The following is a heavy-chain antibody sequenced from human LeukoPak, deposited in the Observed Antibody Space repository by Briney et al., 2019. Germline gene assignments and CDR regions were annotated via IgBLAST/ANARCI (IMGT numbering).Heavy chain of an antibody. J-gene: IGHJ4*02. V-gene: IGHV4-4*09. CDR3: VRQFDITGATVFFDY. CDR2: IYASGST. Sequence: SETLSLTCTVSGGSISSYYWSWIRQPPGKGLERIGYIYASGSTNYNPSLKSRVSISLCASRSQFSLKVDSVTASPTAVYFCVRQFDITGATVFFDYCGQGTLVTVSS. CDR1: GGSISSYY. D-gene: IGHD1-20*01.